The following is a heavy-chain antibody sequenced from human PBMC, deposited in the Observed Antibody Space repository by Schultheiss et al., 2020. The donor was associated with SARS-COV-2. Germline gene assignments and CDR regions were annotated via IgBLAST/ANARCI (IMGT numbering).Heavy chain of an antibody. J-gene: IGHJ4*02. D-gene: IGHD5-18*01. V-gene: IGHV4-39*01. CDR3: ARSADSYGYYVVDY. CDR1: GGSISSSSYY. Sequence: SETLSLTCTVSGGSISSSSYYWGWIRQPPGKGLEWIGSIYYSGSTYYNPSLKSRVTISVDTSKNQFSLKLSSVTAADTAVYYCARSADSYGYYVVDYWGQGTLVTVSS. CDR2: IYYSGST.